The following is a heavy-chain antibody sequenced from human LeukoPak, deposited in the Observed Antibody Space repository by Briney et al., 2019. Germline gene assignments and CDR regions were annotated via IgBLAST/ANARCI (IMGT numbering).Heavy chain of an antibody. CDR2: IYYSGST. D-gene: IGHD3-10*01. CDR1: GGSISSGDYY. J-gene: IGHJ3*02. V-gene: IGHV4-30-4*01. CDR3: ARHKLLRPAFDI. Sequence: SETLSLTCTVSGGSISSGDYYWSWIRQPPGKGLEWIGYIYYSGSTYYNPSLKSRVTTSVDTSKNQFSLKLSSVTAADTAVYYCARHKLLRPAFDIWGQGTMVTVSS.